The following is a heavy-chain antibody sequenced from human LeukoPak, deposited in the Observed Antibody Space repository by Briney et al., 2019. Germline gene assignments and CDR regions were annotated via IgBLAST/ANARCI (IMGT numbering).Heavy chain of an antibody. CDR1: GYTFTSYY. Sequence: ASVKVSCKASGYTFTSYYMHWVRQAPGQGLEWMGWINTNTGNPTYAQGFTGRFVFSLDTSVSTAYLQISSLKAEDTAVYYCARGGSSWYEGGWFDPWGQGTLVTVSS. D-gene: IGHD6-13*01. CDR3: ARGGSSWYEGGWFDP. V-gene: IGHV7-4-1*02. CDR2: INTNTGNP. J-gene: IGHJ5*02.